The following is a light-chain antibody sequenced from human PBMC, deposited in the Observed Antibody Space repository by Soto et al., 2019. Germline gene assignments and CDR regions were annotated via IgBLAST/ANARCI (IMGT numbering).Light chain of an antibody. CDR1: SSDVCSYDH. CDR3: ISYTGSSTSYV. V-gene: IGLV2-14*01. CDR2: EVS. J-gene: IGLJ1*01. Sequence: QSVLTQPASVSGSPGQAITISCIGTSSDVCSYDHVAWYQQFPCKTPKLMIYEVSNRPSGVSSRFSGSKSGNTASLTISGLQAEDEADYYCISYTGSSTSYVFGSGTKV.